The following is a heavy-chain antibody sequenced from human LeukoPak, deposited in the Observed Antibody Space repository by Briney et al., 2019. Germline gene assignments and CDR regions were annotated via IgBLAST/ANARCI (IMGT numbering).Heavy chain of an antibody. CDR2: IIPIFGTA. J-gene: IGHJ4*02. V-gene: IGHV1-69*05. CDR1: GGTFSSYA. CDR3: ARTFLEQESEFDY. Sequence: SVKVSCKASGGTFSSYAISWVRQAPGQGLEWMGGIIPIFGTANYAQKFQGRVTVTTDESTSTAYMELSSLRSEDTAVYYCARTFLEQESEFDYWGQGTLVTVSS. D-gene: IGHD1/OR15-1a*01.